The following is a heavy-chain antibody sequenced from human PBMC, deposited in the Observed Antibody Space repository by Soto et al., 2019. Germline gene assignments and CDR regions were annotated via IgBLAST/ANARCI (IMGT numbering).Heavy chain of an antibody. CDR3: AREARWYSIGGYYYGMDV. J-gene: IGHJ6*02. CDR2: IYTSGST. Sequence: PSETLSLTCTVSGGSISGYYWSWIRQPAGKGLEWIGRIYTSGSTNYNPSLKSRVTMSVDTSKNQFSLKLSSVTAADTAVYYCAREARWYSIGGYYYGMDVWGQGTTVTVS. CDR1: GGSISGYY. V-gene: IGHV4-4*07. D-gene: IGHD6-13*01.